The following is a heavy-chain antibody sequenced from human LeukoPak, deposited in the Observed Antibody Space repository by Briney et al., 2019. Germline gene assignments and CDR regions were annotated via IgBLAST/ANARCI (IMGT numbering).Heavy chain of an antibody. CDR2: IKQDGSEK. J-gene: IGHJ4*02. V-gene: IGHV3-7*03. CDR3: ATEEWISTFDF. Sequence: GGSLRLSCAAYGFTLSSYWMSWVRQAPGKGLEWVGNIKQDGSEKYYVDSEKGRFTIARENDKKSLYLQMNSLKTEDTAVYYCATEEWISTFDFWGQGTLVTVSS. CDR1: GFTLSSYW. D-gene: IGHD2-2*03.